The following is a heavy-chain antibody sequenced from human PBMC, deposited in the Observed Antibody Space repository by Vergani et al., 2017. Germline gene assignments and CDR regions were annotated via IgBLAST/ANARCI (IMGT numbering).Heavy chain of an antibody. CDR2: IIPIFGTA. CDR3: AISSDTAMVLSPFDY. CDR1: GGTFSSYA. J-gene: IGHJ4*02. D-gene: IGHD5-18*01. V-gene: IGHV1-69*06. Sequence: QVQLVQSGAEVKKPGSSVKVSCKASGGTFSSYAISWVRQAPGQGLEWMGRIIPIFGTANYAQKFQGRVTMTRDTSTSTVYMELSSLRSEDTAVYYCAISSDTAMVLSPFDYWGQGTLVTVSS.